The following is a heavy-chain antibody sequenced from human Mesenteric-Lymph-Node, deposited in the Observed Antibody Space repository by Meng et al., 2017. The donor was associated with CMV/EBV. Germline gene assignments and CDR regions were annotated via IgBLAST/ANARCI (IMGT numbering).Heavy chain of an antibody. CDR2: IYYSGST. J-gene: IGHJ3*02. CDR1: GGSISSYY. D-gene: IGHD3-10*01. CDR3: ALSYGFGGPDAFDI. V-gene: IGHV4-59*01. Sequence: SETLSLTCTVSGGSISSYYWSWIRQPPGKGLEWIGYIYYSGSTNCNPSLKSRVTISVDTSKNQFSLKLSSVTAADTAVYYCALSYGFGGPDAFDIWGQGTMVTVSS.